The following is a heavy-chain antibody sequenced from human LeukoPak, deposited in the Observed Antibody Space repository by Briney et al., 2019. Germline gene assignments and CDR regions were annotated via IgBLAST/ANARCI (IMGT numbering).Heavy chain of an antibody. J-gene: IGHJ4*02. CDR1: GFTFSSYG. V-gene: IGHV3-33*01. CDR2: IWYDGSNK. Sequence: GGSLRLSCAASGFTFSSYGMHWVRQAPGKGLEWVAVIWYDGSNKYYADSVKGRFTISRDNSKKALYLQMNSLSAEDTAVYYCARDQNRRFDYWGQGTLVTVSS. CDR3: ARDQNRRFDY. D-gene: IGHD1/OR15-1a*01.